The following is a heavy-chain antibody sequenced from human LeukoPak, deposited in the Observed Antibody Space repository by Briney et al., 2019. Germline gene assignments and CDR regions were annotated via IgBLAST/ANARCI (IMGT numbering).Heavy chain of an antibody. CDR1: GGTFSSYA. CDR3: ARDLGVVGVPDAFDI. J-gene: IGHJ3*02. D-gene: IGHD2-15*01. Sequence: GASVKVSCKASGGTFSSYAISWVRQAPGQGLEWMGGIIPIFGTANYAQKFQGRVTITADKSTSTAYMELSSLRSEDTAVYYCARDLGVVGVPDAFDIWGQGTMVTVSS. V-gene: IGHV1-69*06. CDR2: IIPIFGTA.